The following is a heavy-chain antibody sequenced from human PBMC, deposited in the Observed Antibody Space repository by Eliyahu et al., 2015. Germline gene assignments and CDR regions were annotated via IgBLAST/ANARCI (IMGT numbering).Heavy chain of an antibody. CDR3: AHRLRFNYEYGFNP. CDR2: ISWDDDK. Sequence: QITLRESGPTLVTSTQTLTLTCTFSGFSLXTPGVGVGWIRQSPGKALEWLALISWDDDKXYSPSLQNRLTVTKDTSKNQVVLTMTNLDPVDTATYFCAHRLRFNYEYGFNPWGQGILVTVSS. V-gene: IGHV2-5*02. CDR1: GFSLXTPGVG. J-gene: IGHJ5*02. D-gene: IGHD5-12*01.